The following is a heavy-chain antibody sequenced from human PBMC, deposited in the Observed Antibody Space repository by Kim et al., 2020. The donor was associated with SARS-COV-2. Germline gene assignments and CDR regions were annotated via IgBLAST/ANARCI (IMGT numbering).Heavy chain of an antibody. J-gene: IGHJ4*02. CDR3: ARSEGQQLAISYFDY. Sequence: GGSLRLSCAASRFTFSDYYMNWVRQAPGKGLEWVACISGGGNTIYYADSVKGRFTISRDNARNSLSLQMNRLRAEDTAVYYCARSEGQQLAISYFDYWGQRTLVPVSP. CDR2: ISGGGNTI. V-gene: IGHV3-11*04. CDR1: RFTFSDYY. D-gene: IGHD6-13*01.